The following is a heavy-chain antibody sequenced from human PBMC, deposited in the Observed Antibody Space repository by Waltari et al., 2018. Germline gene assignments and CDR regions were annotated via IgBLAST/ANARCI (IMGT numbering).Heavy chain of an antibody. J-gene: IGHJ4*02. CDR3: ARVGSSDYFDY. CDR1: GGSISSTSYY. Sequence: QLQLQESGPGLVKPSETLSLTCTVSGGSISSTSYYWGWIRQPPGKGLEWIGSIYYSGSTYYNPSLKSRVTISVDTSKNQFSLKLSSVTAADTAVYYCARVGSSDYFDYWGQGTLVTVSS. CDR2: IYYSGST. V-gene: IGHV4-39*07. D-gene: IGHD6-6*01.